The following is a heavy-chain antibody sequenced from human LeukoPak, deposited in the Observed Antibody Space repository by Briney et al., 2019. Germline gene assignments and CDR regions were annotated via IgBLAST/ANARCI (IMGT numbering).Heavy chain of an antibody. CDR1: GDSVSSNSVA. J-gene: IGHJ4*02. CDR3: ARDPGWLDFDH. CDR2: TYYRSKWYN. D-gene: IGHD6-19*01. V-gene: IGHV6-1*01. Sequence: PSQTLSLTCAISGDSVSSNSVAWNWLRQSPSRGLEWLGRTYYRSKWYNDYAVSMKSRITINPDTSKNQFSLQLNSVTPEDTAMYYCARDPGWLDFDHWGQGTLVTVSS.